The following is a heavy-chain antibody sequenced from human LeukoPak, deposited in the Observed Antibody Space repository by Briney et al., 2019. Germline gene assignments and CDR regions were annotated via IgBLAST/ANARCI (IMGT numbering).Heavy chain of an antibody. D-gene: IGHD3-10*01. CDR3: ARERMVRGVITGGGLGY. V-gene: IGHV1-2*02. CDR1: GYTFTGYY. CDR2: INPNSGGT. J-gene: IGHJ4*02. Sequence: ASVKVSCKASGYTFTGYYMHWVRQAPGQGLEWMGWINPNSGGTNYAQKFQGRVTMTRDTSISTAYMELSRLRSDDTAVYYCARERMVRGVITGGGLGYWGQGTLVTVSS.